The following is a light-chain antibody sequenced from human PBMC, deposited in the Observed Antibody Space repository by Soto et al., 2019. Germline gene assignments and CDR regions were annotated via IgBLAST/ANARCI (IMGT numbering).Light chain of an antibody. V-gene: IGLV1-40*01. Sequence: QSVLTQPPSVSGAPGQRVTISCTGSSSNIGAGYDVHWYQQLPGTAPKLLIYGNSNRPSGVPDRVSGSKSGTSASLAITGLQAEDEADYYCQSYDSSLRGSYVFGTGTKVTVL. CDR3: QSYDSSLRGSYV. J-gene: IGLJ1*01. CDR1: SSNIGAGYD. CDR2: GNS.